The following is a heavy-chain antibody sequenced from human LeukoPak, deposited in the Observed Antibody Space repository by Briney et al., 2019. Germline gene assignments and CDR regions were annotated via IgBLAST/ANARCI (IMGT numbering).Heavy chain of an antibody. CDR3: ARDITVAGNRFDY. CDR1: GGTFSSYA. D-gene: IGHD6-19*01. V-gene: IGHV1-69*05. CDR2: INPIFGTA. J-gene: IGHJ4*02. Sequence: ASVKVSCKASGGTFSSYAISWVRQAPGQGLEWMGGINPIFGTANYAQKFQGRVTITTDESTSTAYMELSSLRSEDTAVYYCARDITVAGNRFDYWGQGTLVTVSS.